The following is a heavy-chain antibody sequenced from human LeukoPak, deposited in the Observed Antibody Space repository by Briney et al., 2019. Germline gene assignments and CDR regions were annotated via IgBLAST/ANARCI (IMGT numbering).Heavy chain of an antibody. V-gene: IGHV1-2*06. D-gene: IGHD2-2*01. CDR1: GYTFTGYY. CDR2: INPNSGGT. Sequence: ASVTVSCKASGYTFTGYYMHWVRQAPGQGLEWMGRINPNSGGTNYAQKFQGRVTMTRDTSISTAYMELSRLRSDDTAVYYCARVLRCSSTSCPPANYGMDVWGQGTTVTVSS. CDR3: ARVLRCSSTSCPPANYGMDV. J-gene: IGHJ6*02.